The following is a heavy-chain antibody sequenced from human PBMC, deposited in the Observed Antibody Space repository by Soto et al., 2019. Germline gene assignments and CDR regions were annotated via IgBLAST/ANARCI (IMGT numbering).Heavy chain of an antibody. V-gene: IGHV4-31*02. J-gene: IGHJ6*04. D-gene: IGHD2-15*01. Sequence: SWVRQQKGKGREWIGYIYYSGSTYYTPSLKSRVTISVDTSKNQFSLKLSSVTAADTAVYYCARAGYCSGGSCYPYYYYGMDFWGKGTTVTVSS. CDR3: ARAGYCSGGSCYPYYYYGMDF. CDR2: IYYSGST.